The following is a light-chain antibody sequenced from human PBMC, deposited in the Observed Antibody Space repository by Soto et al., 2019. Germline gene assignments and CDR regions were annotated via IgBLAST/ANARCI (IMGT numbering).Light chain of an antibody. CDR2: DVS. J-gene: IGLJ1*01. V-gene: IGLV2-11*01. Sequence: QSVLTQPPSVCGSPGQSVTISCTGTSSDVGDYDYVSWYLQHPGTAPKLLISDVSRRHSGVPDRFSGSKSGNTASLTISGLQVDDEGDYYCCSYAGTSTYVFGTGTKLTVL. CDR1: SSDVGDYDY. CDR3: CSYAGTSTYV.